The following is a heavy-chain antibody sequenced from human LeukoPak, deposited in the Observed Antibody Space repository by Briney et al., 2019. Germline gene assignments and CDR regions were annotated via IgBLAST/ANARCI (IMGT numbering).Heavy chain of an antibody. D-gene: IGHD1-26*01. CDR1: GGTFSSYA. Sequence: ASVKVSCKASGGTFSSYAISWVRQAPGQGLEWMGGIIPIFGTANYAQKFQGRVTITADKSTSTAYMELSSLRSEDTAVYYCARDQGGSYFFGHKKYYYYMDVWGKGTTVTVSS. CDR3: ARDQGGSYFFGHKKYYYYMDV. CDR2: IIPIFGTA. J-gene: IGHJ6*03. V-gene: IGHV1-69*06.